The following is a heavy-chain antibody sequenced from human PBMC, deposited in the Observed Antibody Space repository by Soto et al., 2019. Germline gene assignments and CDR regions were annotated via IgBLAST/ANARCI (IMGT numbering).Heavy chain of an antibody. CDR3: AGKSKVTSLYDAFDV. V-gene: IGHV3-7*01. CDR2: IQQDGSEK. J-gene: IGHJ3*01. Sequence: GSLRLSCEAYGFSFSTYSMNWVRQAPGKGLEWVANIQQDGSEKYNVDSVRGRFTISRDNAESALYLQMDSLGAEDTAVYYCAGKSKVTSLYDAFDVWGQGTKVTVSS. CDR1: GFSFSTYS. D-gene: IGHD2-2*01.